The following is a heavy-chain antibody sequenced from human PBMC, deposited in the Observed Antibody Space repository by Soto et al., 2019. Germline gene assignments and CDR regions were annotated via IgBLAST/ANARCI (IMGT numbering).Heavy chain of an antibody. CDR1: GGTFSSYT. D-gene: IGHD5-12*01. Sequence: QVQLVQSGAEVKKPGSSVTVSCKAPGGTFSSYTISWVRQAPGQGLEWMGGIIPIFGTANYAQKFQGRVTITAAESTSTAYMELSSLRSEDTAVYYCARGNHRWLQLWYFDLWGRGTLVTVSS. CDR3: ARGNHRWLQLWYFDL. J-gene: IGHJ2*01. CDR2: IIPIFGTA. V-gene: IGHV1-69*12.